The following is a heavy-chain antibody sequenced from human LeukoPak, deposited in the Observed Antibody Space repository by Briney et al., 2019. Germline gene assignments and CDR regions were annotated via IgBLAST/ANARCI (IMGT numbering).Heavy chain of an antibody. J-gene: IGHJ4*02. CDR2: IKQDGSEK. CDR3: ARDDYGDYVDY. Sequence: PGGSLRLAWAAAGFTFISDWMSWGRQAPGKGREWGANIKQDGSEKYYVDSVKGRFTISRDNAKNSLYLQMNSLRAEDTAVYYCARDDYGDYVDYWGQGTLVTVSS. D-gene: IGHD4-17*01. CDR1: GFTFISDW. V-gene: IGHV3-7*01.